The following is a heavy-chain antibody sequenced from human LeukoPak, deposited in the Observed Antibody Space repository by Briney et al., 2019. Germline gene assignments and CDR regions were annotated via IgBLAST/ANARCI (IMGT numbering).Heavy chain of an antibody. D-gene: IGHD3-10*01. CDR2: IYYSGST. CDR3: ARHYGSGSYYESSFDY. V-gene: IGHV4-59*08. J-gene: IGHJ4*02. CDR1: GGSISSYY. Sequence: PSETLSLTCTVSGGSISSYYWSWIRQPPGKGLEWIGYIYYSGSTNYNPSLKSRVTISVDTSKNQFSLKLSSVTAADTAVYYCARHYGSGSYYESSFDYWGQGTLVTVSS.